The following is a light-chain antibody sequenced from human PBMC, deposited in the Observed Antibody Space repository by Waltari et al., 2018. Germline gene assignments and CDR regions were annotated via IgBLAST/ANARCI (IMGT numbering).Light chain of an antibody. Sequence: EIVMTQSPATLSVPPGDTATLSCRASQSVSVNVAWYQQTPGQAPRLLFYRSSTRATGVPARFTASGSGTEFTLTITGLQSEDFAVYFCQQYNDWPPITFGQGTQLEIK. CDR2: RSS. CDR1: QSVSVN. CDR3: QQYNDWPPIT. V-gene: IGKV3D-15*01. J-gene: IGKJ5*01.